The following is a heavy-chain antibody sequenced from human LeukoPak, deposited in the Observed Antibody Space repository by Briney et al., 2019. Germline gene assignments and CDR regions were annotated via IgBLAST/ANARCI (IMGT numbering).Heavy chain of an antibody. CDR3: VSLDVAQDDY. V-gene: IGHV1-69*01. D-gene: IGHD5-12*01. Sequence: SVKVSCKASGGTFSSYAISWVRQAPGQGLEWMGGIIPVFGTANYAQKFQGRVTITADESTSTAYMELSSLRSEDTAVYYCVSLDVAQDDYWGQGTLVTVSS. CDR2: IIPVFGTA. CDR1: GGTFSSYA. J-gene: IGHJ4*02.